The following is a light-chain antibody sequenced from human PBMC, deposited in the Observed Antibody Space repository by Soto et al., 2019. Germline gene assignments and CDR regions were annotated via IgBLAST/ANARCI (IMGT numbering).Light chain of an antibody. V-gene: IGLV2-14*01. Sequence: QSVLTQPASVSASPGQSITISCTGTSSDVGAYNYVSWYQQYPGTAPKLMIYDVINRPSGVPNRFSGSKSGNAASLTISGHEDEDEADYYRSSDRSNSRVVFGGGTKLTVL. J-gene: IGLJ2*01. CDR1: SSDVGAYNY. CDR3: SSDRSNSRVV. CDR2: DVI.